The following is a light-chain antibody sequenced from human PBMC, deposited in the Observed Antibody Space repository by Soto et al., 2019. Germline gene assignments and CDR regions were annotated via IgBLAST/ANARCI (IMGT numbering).Light chain of an antibody. Sequence: DIQMTQSPSTLSASVGDRVTITCRASQSISSWLAWYQQKPGKAPKILIYKASSLESGVPSRFSGSGSGTEFTLTISSLQPDDFATYYCQQYHTWWTCGQGTKVEI. J-gene: IGKJ1*01. CDR2: KAS. CDR1: QSISSW. V-gene: IGKV1-5*03. CDR3: QQYHTWWT.